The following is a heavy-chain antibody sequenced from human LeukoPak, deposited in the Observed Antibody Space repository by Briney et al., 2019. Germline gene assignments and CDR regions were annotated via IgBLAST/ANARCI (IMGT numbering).Heavy chain of an antibody. Sequence: PGGSLRLSCTASGFTFSSYSMNWVRQAPGKGLEWVSYISSSTSTIYYTDSVKGRFTISRDNAKNSLYLQMDSLRAEDTAVYYCARLLWYGEPWGQGTLVTVSS. CDR1: GFTFSSYS. J-gene: IGHJ5*02. CDR2: ISSSTSTI. V-gene: IGHV3-48*01. D-gene: IGHD3-10*01. CDR3: ARLLWYGEP.